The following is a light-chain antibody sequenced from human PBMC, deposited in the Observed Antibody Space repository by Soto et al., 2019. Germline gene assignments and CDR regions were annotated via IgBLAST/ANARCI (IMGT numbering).Light chain of an antibody. Sequence: DIQMTQSPSSLSASIGDRVIITCRASQGISNHLAWFQQKPGKAPKSLIYSATSLQFGVPSKFSGSGSGTVFTLTINNLQPEDFASYYCLQYNSFPNTFGQGTKLEIK. CDR1: QGISNH. J-gene: IGKJ2*01. CDR3: LQYNSFPNT. V-gene: IGKV1-16*02. CDR2: SAT.